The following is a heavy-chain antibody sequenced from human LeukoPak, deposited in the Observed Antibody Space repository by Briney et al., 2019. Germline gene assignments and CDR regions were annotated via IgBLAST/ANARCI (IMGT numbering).Heavy chain of an antibody. CDR2: ISWDGGST. Sequence: GGSLRLSCAASGFTFDDYAMHWVRQAPGKGLEWVSLISWDGGSTYYADSVKGRFTISRDNSKNSLYLQMNSLRAEDTALYYCAKGLGREYYYYYYGMDVWGKGTTVTVSS. V-gene: IGHV3-43D*04. D-gene: IGHD1-26*01. J-gene: IGHJ6*04. CDR3: AKGLGREYYYYYYGMDV. CDR1: GFTFDDYA.